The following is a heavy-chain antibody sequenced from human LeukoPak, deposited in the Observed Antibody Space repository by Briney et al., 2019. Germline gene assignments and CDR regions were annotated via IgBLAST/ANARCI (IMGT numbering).Heavy chain of an antibody. D-gene: IGHD5-12*01. J-gene: IGHJ4*02. CDR3: ARGEWLRSWFGY. V-gene: IGHV4-34*01. CDR2: INHSGST. CDR1: GGSFSGYY. Sequence: PSETLSLTCAVYGGSFSGYYWSCIRQPPGKGLEWLGEINHSGSTYYNPSLKSRVTISVDTSKNQFSLKLSSVTAADTAVYYCARGEWLRSWFGYWGQGTLVTVSS.